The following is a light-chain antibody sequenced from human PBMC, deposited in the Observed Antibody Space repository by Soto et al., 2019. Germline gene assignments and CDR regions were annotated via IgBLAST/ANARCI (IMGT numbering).Light chain of an antibody. J-gene: IGLJ1*01. CDR3: NAQADNGKHV. Sequence: QSVLTQPPSASGSPGQSVTISCTGNSNDVGHSSFISWYQQHPGKGPKLIIYEVSKRPSGVPGRFSGSKSGNTASLSVSGLQDEDEADYFCNAQADNGKHVFGTGTKLTVL. V-gene: IGLV2-8*01. CDR2: EVS. CDR1: SNDVGHSSF.